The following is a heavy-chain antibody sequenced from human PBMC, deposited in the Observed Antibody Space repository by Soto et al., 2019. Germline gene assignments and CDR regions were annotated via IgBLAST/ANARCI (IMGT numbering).Heavy chain of an antibody. CDR3: ASQMTTVTTIDY. J-gene: IGHJ4*02. CDR2: IYYSGST. Sequence: SETLSLTCTVSGGSISSSSYYWGWIRQPPGKGLEWIGSIYYSGSTYYNPSLKSRVTISVDTSKNQFSLKLSSVTAADTAVHYCASQMTTVTTIDYWGQGTLVTVSS. D-gene: IGHD4-17*01. CDR1: GGSISSSSYY. V-gene: IGHV4-39*01.